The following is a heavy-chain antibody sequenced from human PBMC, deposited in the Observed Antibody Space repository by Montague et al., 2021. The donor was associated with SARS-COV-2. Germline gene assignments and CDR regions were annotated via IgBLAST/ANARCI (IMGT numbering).Heavy chain of an antibody. Sequence: SLRLSCAASGFPFRIYAMSWVRQAPGEGLEWVSGIIEPGGVALXXXSXXXRFXIFRDRSTDKLYLQMNSLRAEGTALYYCVKDYCYPNTVCSGVFFDDWGQGILVTVSS. V-gene: IGHV3-23*01. CDR1: GFPFRIYA. CDR3: VKDYCYPNTVCSGVFFDD. CDR2: IIEPGGVA. J-gene: IGHJ4*02. D-gene: IGHD3-16*01.